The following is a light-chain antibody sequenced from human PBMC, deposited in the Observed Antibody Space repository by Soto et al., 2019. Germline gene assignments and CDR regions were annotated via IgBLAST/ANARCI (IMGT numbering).Light chain of an antibody. CDR1: QSVTKY. V-gene: IGKV3-11*01. J-gene: IGKJ2*01. CDR3: QQYGNSPYT. CDR2: DVS. Sequence: EVVLTQSPATLSLSPGERATLSCRASQSVTKYLAWYQQKPGQALRLLIYDVSKRATGIPARFSGSGSETDFTLTISSLEPGDFAVYYCQQYGNSPYTFGQGTKLEI.